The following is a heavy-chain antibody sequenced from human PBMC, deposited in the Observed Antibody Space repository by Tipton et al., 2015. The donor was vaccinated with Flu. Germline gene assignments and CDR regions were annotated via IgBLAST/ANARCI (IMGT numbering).Heavy chain of an antibody. Sequence: LRLSCAASGFIPRSDWMHWVRQAPGGGLELIGSIYPSGTTYYNPSLKSRVTISVDTSKSQFSLMLRSVTAADTAVYYCARLSYYDVDLKNFYFDYWGQGALVTVSS. D-gene: IGHD3-10*02. V-gene: IGHV4-38-2*01. CDR3: ARLSYYDVDLKNFYFDY. CDR2: IYPSGTT. J-gene: IGHJ4*02. CDR1: GFIPRSDW.